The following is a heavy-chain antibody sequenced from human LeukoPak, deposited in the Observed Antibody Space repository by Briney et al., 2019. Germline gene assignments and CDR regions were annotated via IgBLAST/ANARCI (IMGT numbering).Heavy chain of an antibody. J-gene: IGHJ6*03. V-gene: IGHV3-7*01. CDR1: GFTFINTW. D-gene: IGHD4-11*01. CDR3: TRVEETATTAAIIRKYSYYYYYMDV. CDR2: IKQDGSEK. Sequence: PGGSLRLSCAASGFTFINTWMSWVRQAPGKGLEWVANIKQDGSEKHYVDSVKGRFTISRDNAKNSLYLQMSSLRAEDTAVYYCTRVEETATTAAIIRKYSYYYYYMDVWGKGNTVTVSS.